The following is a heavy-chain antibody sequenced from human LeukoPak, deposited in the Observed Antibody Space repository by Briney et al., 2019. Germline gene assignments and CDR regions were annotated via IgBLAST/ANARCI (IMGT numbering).Heavy chain of an antibody. D-gene: IGHD3-22*01. J-gene: IGHJ4*02. CDR2: IRYDGSNK. V-gene: IGHV3-30*02. CDR1: AFTFNNYW. Sequence: GGSLRLSCVASAFTFNNYWMHWVRQAPGKGLEWVAFIRYDGSNKYYADSVKGRFTISRDNSKNTLYLQMNSLRAEDTAVYYCAKDQVIYSSGYYYVPPCFDYWGQGTLVTVSS. CDR3: AKDQVIYSSGYYYVPPCFDY.